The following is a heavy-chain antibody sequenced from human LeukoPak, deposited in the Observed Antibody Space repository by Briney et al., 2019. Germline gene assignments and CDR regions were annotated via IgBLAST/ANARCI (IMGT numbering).Heavy chain of an antibody. CDR1: GFTFSSYG. Sequence: SGGSLRLSCAASGFTFSSYGMHWVRQAPGKGLEWVAVISYDGSTKYYADSVKGRFTISRDNSKNTLYLQMNSLRAEDTAVYYCAKDGGSYFDYWGQGTLVTVSS. J-gene: IGHJ4*02. CDR2: ISYDGSTK. V-gene: IGHV3-30*18. CDR3: AKDGGSYFDY. D-gene: IGHD3-16*01.